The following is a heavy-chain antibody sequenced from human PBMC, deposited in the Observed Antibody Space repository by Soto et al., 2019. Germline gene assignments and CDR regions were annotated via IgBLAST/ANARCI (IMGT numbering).Heavy chain of an antibody. CDR3: ARVRAVYCSNGICRDAFDI. D-gene: IGHD2-8*01. J-gene: IGHJ3*02. Sequence: EVQLLESGGDLVQPGGSLRLSCAASGFTFNDYALTWVRQVPGKGLEWVSSLSSRGFSTPYAESVKGRFTISRDNIKNTEYLQIYSLRAEDTAVYYCARVRAVYCSNGICRDAFDIWGQGTLVTVSS. CDR2: LSSRGFST. V-gene: IGHV3-23*01. CDR1: GFTFNDYA.